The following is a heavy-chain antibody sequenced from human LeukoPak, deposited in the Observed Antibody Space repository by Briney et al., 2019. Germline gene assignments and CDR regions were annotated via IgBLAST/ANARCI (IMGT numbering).Heavy chain of an antibody. D-gene: IGHD1-26*01. CDR1: GFTFSSSG. CDR3: AKPSGSYLPVLDY. Sequence: GGALRLSCAASGFTFSSSGMHWVRQAPGKGLEWVAFIRYDGSNKYYADSVKGRFTISRDNSKNTLYLQMNSLRAEDTAVYYCAKPSGSYLPVLDYWGQGTLVTVSS. J-gene: IGHJ4*02. CDR2: IRYDGSNK. V-gene: IGHV3-30*02.